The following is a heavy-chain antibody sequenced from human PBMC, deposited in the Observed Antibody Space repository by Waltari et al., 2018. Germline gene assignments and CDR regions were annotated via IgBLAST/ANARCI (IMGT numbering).Heavy chain of an antibody. V-gene: IGHV3-43*01. D-gene: IGHD6-13*01. CDR1: GFSVEDHS. J-gene: IGHJ4*02. CDR2: ITWTGDRN. Sequence: EVQLVESGGGVVQSGGSLRLSCAASGFSVEDHSMHWVRQPAGKGLEWVSVITWTGDRNCYAEYVKGRFTISRDNNKDTLYLEMNSLRAEDTSFYYCVKDIGAAVGHMFDSWGQGTLVTVAS. CDR3: VKDIGAAVGHMFDS.